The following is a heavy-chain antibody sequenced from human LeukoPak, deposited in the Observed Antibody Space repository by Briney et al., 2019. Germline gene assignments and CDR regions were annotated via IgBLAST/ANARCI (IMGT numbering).Heavy chain of an antibody. CDR2: ISSSGGTI. CDR1: GFTFSDFY. J-gene: IGHJ4*02. V-gene: IGHV3-11*01. D-gene: IGHD6-19*01. CDR3: ARGPAAVAGFFDY. Sequence: GGSLRLSCAASGFTFSDFYMCWIRQAPGKGLEWVSHISSSGGTIYYADSVKGRFTISRDNAKNSVYLQMNSLRAEDTAVYYCARGPAAVAGFFDYWGQGTLVTVSS.